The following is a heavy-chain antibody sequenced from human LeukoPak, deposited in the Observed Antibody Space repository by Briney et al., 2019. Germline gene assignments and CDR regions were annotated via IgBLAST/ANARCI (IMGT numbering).Heavy chain of an antibody. Sequence: GALRLSCGASGFTLTTYPMNWVRRAPGKGLEWVSSIGRSSPYIYYADSVKGRFTISRDNAKNSLYLQMNSLRAEDTAVYYCARGRDYGDYWLFDYWGQGTLVTVSS. J-gene: IGHJ4*02. CDR2: IGRSSPYI. V-gene: IGHV3-21*01. CDR3: ARGRDYGDYWLFDY. D-gene: IGHD4-17*01. CDR1: GFTLTTYP.